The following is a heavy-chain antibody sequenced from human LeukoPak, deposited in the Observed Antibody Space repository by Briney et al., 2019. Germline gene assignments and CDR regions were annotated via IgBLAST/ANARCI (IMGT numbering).Heavy chain of an antibody. V-gene: IGHV3-7*01. CDR3: ARARVEESQLWLLTRYYYYYYMDV. Sequence: PGGSLRLSCAASGFSFSSYWMSWVRQAPGKGLEWVANIKQDGSEKYYVDSVKGRFTISRDNAKNSLYLQMNSLRAEDTAVYYCARARVEESQLWLLTRYYYYYYMDVWGKGTTVTISS. J-gene: IGHJ6*03. CDR1: GFSFSSYW. CDR2: IKQDGSEK. D-gene: IGHD5-18*01.